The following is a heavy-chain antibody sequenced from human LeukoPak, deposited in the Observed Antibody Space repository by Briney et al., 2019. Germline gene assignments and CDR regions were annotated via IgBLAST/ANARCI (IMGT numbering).Heavy chain of an antibody. CDR3: AKDERIWQQLAL. CDR1: GFTFSSYA. Sequence: GGSLRLSCAASGFTFSSYAMSWVRQAPGKGLDWVSAISGSGGSTYYADSVKGRFTISRDNSKNTLYLQMNSLRAEDTAVYYCAKDERIWQQLALWGQGTLVTVSS. CDR2: ISGSGGST. V-gene: IGHV3-23*01. J-gene: IGHJ4*02. D-gene: IGHD6-13*01.